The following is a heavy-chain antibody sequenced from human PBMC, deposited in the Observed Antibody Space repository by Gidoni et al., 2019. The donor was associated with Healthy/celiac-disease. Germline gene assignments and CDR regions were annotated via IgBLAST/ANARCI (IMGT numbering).Heavy chain of an antibody. V-gene: IGHV3-48*04. Sequence: EVQLVESGGGLVQPGGSLRLSCAASGFTFSSYSMNWVRQAPGKGLEWVSYISSSSSTIYYADSVKGRFTISRDNAKNSLYLQMNSLRAEDTAVYYCARDLTYYGDYFYYFDYWGQGTLVTVSS. CDR3: ARDLTYYGDYFYYFDY. CDR2: ISSSSSTI. D-gene: IGHD4-17*01. J-gene: IGHJ4*02. CDR1: GFTFSSYS.